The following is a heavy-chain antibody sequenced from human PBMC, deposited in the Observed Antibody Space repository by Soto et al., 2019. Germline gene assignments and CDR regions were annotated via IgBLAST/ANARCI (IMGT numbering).Heavy chain of an antibody. J-gene: IGHJ4*02. D-gene: IGHD3-10*01. CDR1: GFTFSSYG. V-gene: IGHV3-30*18. CDR3: AKGMVRGVHNLDY. Sequence: PGGSLRLSCAASGFTFSSYGMHWVRQAPGKGLEWVAVISYDGSNKYYADSVKGRFTISRDNSKNTLYLQMNSLRAEDTAVYYCAKGMVRGVHNLDYWGQGTLVTVSS. CDR2: ISYDGSNK.